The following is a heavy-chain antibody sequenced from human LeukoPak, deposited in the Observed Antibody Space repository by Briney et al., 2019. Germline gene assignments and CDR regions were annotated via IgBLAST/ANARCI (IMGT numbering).Heavy chain of an antibody. CDR2: IYYSGST. CDR1: GGSISSTSHH. J-gene: IGHJ6*03. V-gene: IGHV4-39*07. CDR3: ARSPPAGYYYYYYMDV. Sequence: SGTLSLTCSVSGGSISSTSHHWDWIRQPPGKGLEWIGSIYYSGSTNYNPSLKSRVTISVDTSKNQFSLKLSSVTAADTAVYYCARSPPAGYYYYYYMDVWGKGTTVTVSS. D-gene: IGHD6-25*01.